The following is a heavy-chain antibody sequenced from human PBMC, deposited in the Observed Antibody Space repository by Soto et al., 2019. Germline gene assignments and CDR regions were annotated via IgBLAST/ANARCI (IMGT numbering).Heavy chain of an antibody. CDR2: MNPNSGNT. D-gene: IGHD2-2*01. V-gene: IGHV1-8*01. CDR3: ARANYCSGTSCSQRYWFAP. CDR1: AYTFTSYD. Sequence: ASVKVSCKASAYTFTSYDINWVRQATGQGLEWMGRMNPNSGNTGYAQKFQGRVTMTRDTSISTAYMELSSLRSEDTAVYYCARANYCSGTSCSQRYWFAPWGQGTLVTVSS. J-gene: IGHJ5*02.